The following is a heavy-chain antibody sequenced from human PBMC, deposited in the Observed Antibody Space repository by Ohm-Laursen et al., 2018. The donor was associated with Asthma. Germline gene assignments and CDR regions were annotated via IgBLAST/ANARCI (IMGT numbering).Heavy chain of an antibody. CDR3: ARIGPEWELPGREYSLHH. V-gene: IGHV3-21*01. CDR1: GYTFSRYS. Sequence: SLRLSCAASGYTFSRYSIHWVRQIPGKGLEWVASISTASSFIYCADSVRGRFTTSRDNARNSVYLQMNSLRAEDTALYYCARIGPEWELPGREYSLHHWGEGTLVTVSS. CDR2: ISTASSFI. D-gene: IGHD1-26*01. J-gene: IGHJ1*01.